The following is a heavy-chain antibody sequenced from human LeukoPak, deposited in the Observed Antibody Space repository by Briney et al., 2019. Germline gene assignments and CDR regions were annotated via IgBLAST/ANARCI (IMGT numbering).Heavy chain of an antibody. J-gene: IGHJ6*02. V-gene: IGHV3-53*01. CDR2: IYSGGST. CDR1: GFTVSSNY. Sequence: PGGSLRLSCAASGFTVSSNYMSWVRQAPGKGLEWVSVIYSGGSTYYADSVKGRFTISRDNAKNSLYLQMNSLRAEDTAVYYCAKRPIVVVPAAMRAPPFDYYGMDVWGQGTTVTVSS. D-gene: IGHD2-2*01. CDR3: AKRPIVVVPAAMRAPPFDYYGMDV.